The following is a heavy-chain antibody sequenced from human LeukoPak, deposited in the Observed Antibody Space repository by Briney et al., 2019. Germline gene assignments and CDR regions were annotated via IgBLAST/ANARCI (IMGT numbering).Heavy chain of an antibody. D-gene: IGHD3-22*01. CDR3: ARVYDSSGYYNDY. V-gene: IGHV3-11*01. J-gene: IGHJ4*02. CDR1: GFTFSDYY. Sequence: KPGGSLRLSCAASGFTFSDYYMSWIRQAPGKGLEWVSYISSSGSTIYYADSVKGRFTISRGNAKNSLYLQMNSLRAEDTAVYYCARVYDSSGYYNDYWGQGTLVTVSS. CDR2: ISSSGSTI.